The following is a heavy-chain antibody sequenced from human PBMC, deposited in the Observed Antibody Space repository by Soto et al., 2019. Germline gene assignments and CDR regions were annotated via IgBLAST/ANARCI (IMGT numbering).Heavy chain of an antibody. V-gene: IGHV5-51*01. CDR1: GYSFTSYW. CDR2: IYPGDSDT. J-gene: IGHJ6*02. CDR3: ARQDYYGSGSYYRGTPGAYGMHV. D-gene: IGHD3-10*01. Sequence: GESLKISCKGSGYSFTSYWIGWVRQMPGKGLEWMGIIYPGDSDTRYSPSFQGQVTISADKSISTAYLQWSSLKASDTAMYYCARQDYYGSGSYYRGTPGAYGMHVWGPGTTVTLSS.